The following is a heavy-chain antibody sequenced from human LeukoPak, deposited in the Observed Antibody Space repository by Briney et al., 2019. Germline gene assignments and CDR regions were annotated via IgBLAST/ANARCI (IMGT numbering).Heavy chain of an antibody. J-gene: IGHJ6*03. CDR1: GFTFSSYS. V-gene: IGHV3-21*01. Sequence: GGSLRLSCAASGFTFSSYSMNWVRQAPGKGLEWVSSISSSSSDIYYADSVKGRFTISRDNAKNSLYLQMNSLRAEDTAVYFCARDATTEIGTVYMDVWGKGTTVTISS. CDR2: ISSSSSDI. D-gene: IGHD1-1*01. CDR3: ARDATTEIGTVYMDV.